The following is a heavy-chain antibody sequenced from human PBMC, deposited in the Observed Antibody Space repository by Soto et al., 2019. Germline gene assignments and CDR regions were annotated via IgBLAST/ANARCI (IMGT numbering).Heavy chain of an antibody. J-gene: IGHJ4*02. V-gene: IGHV3-23*01. CDR3: AKRSPYSSGWYSPIFDY. CDR2: ISESGGST. CDR1: GFSFSDYA. D-gene: IGHD6-13*01. Sequence: AGVLRLSCAASGFSFSDYAMSWVRQAPGKGLEWVSVISESGGSTHYADSVRGRFTVSRDNSKNSLSLRMNSLRDEDTAVYFCAKRSPYSSGWYSPIFDYWGQGALVTVSS.